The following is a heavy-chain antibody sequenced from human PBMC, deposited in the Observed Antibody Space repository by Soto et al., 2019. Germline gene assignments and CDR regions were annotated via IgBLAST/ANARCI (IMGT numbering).Heavy chain of an antibody. D-gene: IGHD6-19*01. J-gene: IGHJ5*02. CDR2: FYSSGSI. CDR3: ARMYSSGSGWFHP. V-gene: IGHV4-31*03. CDR1: GYSITAGGYY. Sequence: SETLSLTCFASGYSITAGGYYWSWIRHHPGKGLEWIGSFYSSGSIIYNPSLRSRVSISGDTSSNQFSMSLTSVTAADTARYYCARMYSSGSGWFHPWGQGTLVTVSS.